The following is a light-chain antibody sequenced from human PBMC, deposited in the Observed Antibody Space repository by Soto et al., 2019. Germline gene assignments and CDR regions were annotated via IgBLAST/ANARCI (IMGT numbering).Light chain of an antibody. CDR1: QVISSY. J-gene: IGKJ5*01. CDR2: GAS. CDR3: QQLNSYPIT. V-gene: IGKV1-9*01. Sequence: DIQLTQSPSFLSASVGDRVTITCRASQVISSYLAWYQQKPGKAPKLLIYGASTLQSGVPSRFSGSGSETEFTLTISSLQPEDFATYYCQQLNSYPITFGPGTRLEIK.